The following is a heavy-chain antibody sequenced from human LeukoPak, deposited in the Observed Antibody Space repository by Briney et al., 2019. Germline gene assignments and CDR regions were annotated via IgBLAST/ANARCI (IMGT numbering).Heavy chain of an antibody. CDR1: GGSISSYY. D-gene: IGHD4-17*01. Sequence: PSETLSLTCTVSGGSISSYYWSWIRQPPGKGLEWIGYIYYSGSTNYNPSLKSRVTISVDTSKNQFSLKLSSVTAADTAVYYCARGVLKYGDYPEALDYWGQGSQVTVSS. CDR3: ARGVLKYGDYPEALDY. J-gene: IGHJ4*02. CDR2: IYYSGST. V-gene: IGHV4-59*08.